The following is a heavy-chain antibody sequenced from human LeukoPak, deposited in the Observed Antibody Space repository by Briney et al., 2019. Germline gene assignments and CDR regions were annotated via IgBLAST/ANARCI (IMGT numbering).Heavy chain of an antibody. CDR1: GFTFSSNW. Sequence: SGGSLRLSCAPSGFTFSSNWMSWVRQAPGKGLEWVANIKQDGSEKYYVDSVKRRFTISRDNAKNPLYLQMNSLRAEDTAVYYCARDLWKVFDYWGQGTLVTVSS. D-gene: IGHD1-1*01. CDR2: IKQDGSEK. CDR3: ARDLWKVFDY. J-gene: IGHJ4*02. V-gene: IGHV3-7*01.